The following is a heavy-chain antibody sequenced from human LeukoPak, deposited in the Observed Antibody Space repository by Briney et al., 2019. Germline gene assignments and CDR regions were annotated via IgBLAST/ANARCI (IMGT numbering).Heavy chain of an antibody. J-gene: IGHJ4*02. CDR3: AIWSVAGNYFDY. CDR2: IDPSDSYT. D-gene: IGHD6-19*01. V-gene: IGHV5-10-1*01. Sequence: RGESLRISCKGPGYSFTSYWISWVRQMPGKGLEWMGRIDPSDSYTNYSPSFQGHVTISADKSISTAYLQWSSLKASDTAMYYCAIWSVAGNYFDYWGQGTLVTVSS. CDR1: GYSFTSYW.